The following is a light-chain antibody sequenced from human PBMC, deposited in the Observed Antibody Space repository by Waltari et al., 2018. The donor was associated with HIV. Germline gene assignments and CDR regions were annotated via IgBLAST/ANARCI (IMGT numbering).Light chain of an antibody. CDR3: CSYAGSSAFVV. J-gene: IGLJ2*01. V-gene: IGLV2-23*03. CDR1: SSDVGSYNL. CDR2: EGS. Sequence: QSALTQPASVSGSPGQSITISCTGTSSDVGSYNLVSWYQQHPGKAPKLMIYEGSKRPSGVSDRFPRSKSGNTAALTISGLQAEDEADYYCCSYAGSSAFVVFGGGTKLTVL.